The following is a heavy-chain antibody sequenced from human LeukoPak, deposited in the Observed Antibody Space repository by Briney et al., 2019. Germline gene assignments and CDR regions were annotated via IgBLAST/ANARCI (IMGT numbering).Heavy chain of an antibody. D-gene: IGHD6-19*01. Sequence: GGSLRLSCAASGXTFSTDAMTWVRQAPGKGLQWVSAISGSGGSTYYGDSVKGRFTISRDNSNNMMYLQMNSLRVEDTAVYYCARDSSGWSKNYWGQGTLVTVSS. J-gene: IGHJ4*02. V-gene: IGHV3-23*01. CDR2: ISGSGGST. CDR1: GXTFSTDA. CDR3: ARDSSGWSKNY.